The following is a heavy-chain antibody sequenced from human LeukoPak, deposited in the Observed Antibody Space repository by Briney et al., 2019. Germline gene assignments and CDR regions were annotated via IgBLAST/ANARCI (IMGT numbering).Heavy chain of an antibody. CDR2: IYSGGST. J-gene: IGHJ6*02. CDR1: GFTVSSNY. D-gene: IGHD3-22*01. V-gene: IGHV3-66*01. Sequence: GGSLRLSCAASGFTVSSNYMSWVRQAPGKGLEWVSVIYSGGSTYYADSVKGRFTISRDNSKNTLYLQMNSLRAEDTAVYYCARFLDSSGYYYYYYGMDVWGQGTTVTVSS. CDR3: ARFLDSSGYYYYYYGMDV.